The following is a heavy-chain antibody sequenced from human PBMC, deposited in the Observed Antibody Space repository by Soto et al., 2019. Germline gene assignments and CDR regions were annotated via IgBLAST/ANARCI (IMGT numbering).Heavy chain of an antibody. CDR1: GYTFNSYG. Sequence: PVKVSCKASGYTFNSYGISWVRQATGQGLEWMGWISAYNGNTNYAQKLQGRVTMTTDTSTSTAYMELRSLRSDDTAVYYCARDLAKLGYCSSTSCYGGWFDPWGQGTLVTVSS. V-gene: IGHV1-18*01. D-gene: IGHD2-2*01. J-gene: IGHJ5*02. CDR2: ISAYNGNT. CDR3: ARDLAKLGYCSSTSCYGGWFDP.